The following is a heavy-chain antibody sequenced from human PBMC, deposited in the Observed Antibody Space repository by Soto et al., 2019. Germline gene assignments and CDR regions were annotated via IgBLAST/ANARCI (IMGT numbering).Heavy chain of an antibody. CDR1: GGTFSSYA. J-gene: IGHJ6*02. V-gene: IGHV1-69*13. CDR2: IIPIFGTA. CDR3: AEVVDKAMVTRDQYYSYGMDV. Sequence: SVKVSCKASGGTFSSYAISWVRQAPGQGLEWMGGIIPIFGTANYAQKFQGRVTITADESTSTAYMELSSLRSEETAVYYCAEVVDKAMVTRDQYYSYGMDVWGQGTTVTVS. D-gene: IGHD5-18*01.